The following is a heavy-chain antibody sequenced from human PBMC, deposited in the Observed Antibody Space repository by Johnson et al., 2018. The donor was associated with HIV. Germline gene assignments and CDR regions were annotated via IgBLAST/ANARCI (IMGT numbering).Heavy chain of an antibody. CDR3: TTVADTSGYYPIKPFDDAFDL. D-gene: IGHD3-22*01. CDR2: IKSKSDGGTT. J-gene: IGHJ3*01. CDR1: GFTFSNAW. Sequence: VQLVESVGDLVEPGESLRLSCVASGFTFSNAWMHWVRQAPGKWLEWVGRIKSKSDGGTTDYAAPVKGRFSISRDESQNTVYLEMNSLKTEDTAVYYCTTVADTSGYYPIKPFDDAFDLWGQGAMVTVSS. V-gene: IGHV3-15*01.